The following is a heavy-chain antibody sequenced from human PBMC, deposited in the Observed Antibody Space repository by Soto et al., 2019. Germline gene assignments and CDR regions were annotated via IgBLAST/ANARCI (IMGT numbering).Heavy chain of an antibody. V-gene: IGHV3-30*03. CDR3: ARASGESYPGSRVFVS. Sequence: QVQLVESGGGVVQPGRSLRLSCAASGFTFSSYGMHWVRQAPGKGLEWVAVISYDGSNKYYADSVKGRFTISRDNSKNTLYLQMNSLRAEDTAVYYCARASGESYPGSRVFVSWGQGTRVTVSS. J-gene: IGHJ4*02. D-gene: IGHD3-10*01. CDR1: GFTFSSYG. CDR2: ISYDGSNK.